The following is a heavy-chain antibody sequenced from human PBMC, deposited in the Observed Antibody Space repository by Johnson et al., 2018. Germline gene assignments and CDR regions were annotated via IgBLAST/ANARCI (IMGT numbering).Heavy chain of an antibody. CDR2: IIPIFGTA. J-gene: IGHJ3*02. D-gene: IGHD2-15*01. V-gene: IGHV1-69*01. CDR3: ARKVVAATFDAFDI. Sequence: QVQLVQSGAEVKKXGSSVKVSCKASGGTFSSYAISWVRQAPGQGLEWMGGIIPIFGTANYAQKFQGSVTITADESTSTAYMELSSLRSEDTAVYYCARKVVAATFDAFDIWGQGTMVTVSS. CDR1: GGTFSSYA.